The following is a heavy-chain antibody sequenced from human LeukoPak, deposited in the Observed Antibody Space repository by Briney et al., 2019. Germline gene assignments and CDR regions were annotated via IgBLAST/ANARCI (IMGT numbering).Heavy chain of an antibody. J-gene: IGHJ4*02. CDR3: ASTYYYDSSGYSRSRSSIFDY. Sequence: PGGSLRLSCAASGFTFSDYYMSWIRQAPGKGLEWVSYISSSGSTIYYADSVKGRFTISRDNAKNSLYLQVNSLRAEDTAVYYCASTYYYDSSGYSRSRSSIFDYWGQGTLVTVSS. CDR2: ISSSGSTI. D-gene: IGHD3-22*01. CDR1: GFTFSDYY. V-gene: IGHV3-11*01.